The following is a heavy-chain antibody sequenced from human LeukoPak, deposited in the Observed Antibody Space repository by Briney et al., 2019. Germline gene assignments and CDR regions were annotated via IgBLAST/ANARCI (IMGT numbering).Heavy chain of an antibody. CDR3: ARAQGAYDFAAFDI. J-gene: IGHJ3*02. Sequence: GASVKVSCRASGYTFSTYAIHWVRQAPGQRPEWMGWVNAGSGNAKSSQKFQGRVSITRDKSASTAYMELSSLRSEDTAVYYCARAQGAYDFAAFDIWGRGTVVIVSS. CDR1: GYTFSTYA. D-gene: IGHD5-12*01. CDR2: VNAGSGNA. V-gene: IGHV1-3*01.